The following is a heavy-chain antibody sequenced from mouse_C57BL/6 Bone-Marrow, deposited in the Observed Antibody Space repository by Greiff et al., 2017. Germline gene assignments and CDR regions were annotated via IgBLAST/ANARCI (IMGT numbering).Heavy chain of an antibody. V-gene: IGHV1-55*01. CDR1: GYTFTSYW. Sequence: QVQLQQPGAELVKPGASVKMSCKASGYTFTSYWITWVKQRPGQGLEWLGDIYPGSGSTNYNEKFKSKATLTVATSSGTAYMQLSSLTSEDSAVYYCGRPYYSNYWYCDVCGTGTTVTFSS. J-gene: IGHJ1*03. D-gene: IGHD2-5*01. CDR2: IYPGSGST. CDR3: GRPYYSNYWYCDV.